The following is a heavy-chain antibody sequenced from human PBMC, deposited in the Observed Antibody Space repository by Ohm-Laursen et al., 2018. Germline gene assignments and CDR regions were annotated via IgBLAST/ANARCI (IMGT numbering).Heavy chain of an antibody. CDR1: GGSMTSGGYY. V-gene: IGHV4-31*03. CDR2: IYYSGST. CDR3: ARGWYGETHDAFDI. D-gene: IGHD2-15*01. J-gene: IGHJ3*02. Sequence: TLSLTCTVSGGSMTSGGYYWSWIRQRPGMGLEWIGYIYYSGSTHYSASLKSRVIMSLDTSQNQVSLKVHSVTAADTAVYYRARGWYGETHDAFDIWGQGTTVIVSS.